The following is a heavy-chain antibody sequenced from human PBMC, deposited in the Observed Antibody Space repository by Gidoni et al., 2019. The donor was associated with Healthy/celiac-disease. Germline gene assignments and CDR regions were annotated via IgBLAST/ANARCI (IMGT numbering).Heavy chain of an antibody. J-gene: IGHJ4*02. V-gene: IGHV4-4*07. CDR1: GGSISSYY. CDR3: SRDNGITMVQGFRD. CDR2: IYTSGGT. Sequence: QVQLQASVPGLVKPSETLSLTCTVSGGSISSYYWSWIRQPAGKGLEWIGRIYTSGGTNYNPSPKSRVTMLVDTSKNQFSLKLISVTAADTAVYYCSRDNGITMVQGFRDWGQGTLVTVSS. D-gene: IGHD3-10*01.